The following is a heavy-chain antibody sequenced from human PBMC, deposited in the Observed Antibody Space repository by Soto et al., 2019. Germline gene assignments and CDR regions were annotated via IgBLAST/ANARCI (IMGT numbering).Heavy chain of an antibody. J-gene: IGHJ6*02. CDR1: GFTFSSYS. V-gene: IGHV3-21*01. CDR3: ARDRLTIFGVVIIPAYYGMDV. Sequence: GGSLRLSCAASGFTFSSYSMNWVRQAPGKGLEWVSSISSSSSYIYYADSVKGRFTISRDNAKNSLYLQMNSLRAEDTAVYYCARDRLTIFGVVIIPAYYGMDVWGQGTTVTVSS. CDR2: ISSSSSYI. D-gene: IGHD3-3*01.